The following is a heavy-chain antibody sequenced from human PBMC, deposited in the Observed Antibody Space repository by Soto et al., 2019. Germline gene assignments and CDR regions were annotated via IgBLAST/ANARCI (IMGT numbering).Heavy chain of an antibody. V-gene: IGHV3-30*03. Sequence: QVQLVEAGGGVVQPGSSLRLSCGASGFTFNSHGMHWVRQAPGKGLEWVAVISYEGSNNFYAESVKGRFTISRDNSKNTPYLQMNSLRREDTAVYYCARGAEYQLLSRDYFYGMDVWGQGTTVTVSS. D-gene: IGHD2-2*01. CDR2: ISYEGSNN. CDR1: GFTFNSHG. CDR3: ARGAEYQLLSRDYFYGMDV. J-gene: IGHJ6*02.